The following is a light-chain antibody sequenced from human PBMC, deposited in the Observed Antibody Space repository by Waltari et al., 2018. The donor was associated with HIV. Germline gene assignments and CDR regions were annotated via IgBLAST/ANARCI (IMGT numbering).Light chain of an antibody. Sequence: QSALTQPASVSGSPGQSITISCTGNSSDVGSYNLVSWYQQHPGKAPKLMIYEVSKRPSGVSNRFSDSKSGNTASLTISGLQAEDEADYYCCSYAGSFYVFGTGTKVTVL. V-gene: IGLV2-23*02. J-gene: IGLJ1*01. CDR2: EVS. CDR1: SSDVGSYNL. CDR3: CSYAGSFYV.